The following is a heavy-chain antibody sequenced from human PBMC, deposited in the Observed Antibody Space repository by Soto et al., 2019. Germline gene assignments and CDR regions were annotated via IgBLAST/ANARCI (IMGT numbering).Heavy chain of an antibody. CDR1: GASISSYY. CDR3: AGGQVWLAFDS. CDR2: IYNSGST. J-gene: IGHJ4*02. V-gene: IGHV4-59*01. Sequence: QVQLQESGPGLVKPSETLSLSCIVSGASISSYYWSWIRQPPGKGVEWIGSIYNSGSTNYNPSLQRRVTISVDTSRNQFSLKLSSVTAADMAVYYCAGGQVWLAFDSWGQGSLVTVSS. D-gene: IGHD6-19*01.